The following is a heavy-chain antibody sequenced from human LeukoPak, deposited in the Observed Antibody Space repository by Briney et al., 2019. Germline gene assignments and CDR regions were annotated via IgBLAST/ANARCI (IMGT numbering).Heavy chain of an antibody. V-gene: IGHV4-4*07. D-gene: IGHD2-2*01. CDR3: ATGPCASTSCYDFPYYDMDV. Sequence: PSETLSLTCTVSGDSITRYYWSWIRQPAGKGLEWIGRFYDSGNTNYNPSLKSRVTMSVDTSKNQFSLDLRSVTAADTAVYYCATGPCASTSCYDFPYYDMDVWGKGTTVTVSS. CDR2: FYDSGNT. J-gene: IGHJ6*03. CDR1: GDSITRYY.